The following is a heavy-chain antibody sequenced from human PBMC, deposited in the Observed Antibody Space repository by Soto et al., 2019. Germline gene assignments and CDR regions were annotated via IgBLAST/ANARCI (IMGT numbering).Heavy chain of an antibody. Sequence: ASVKVSCKPSGYSFSNFYVHWVRQAPGQGLEWMGIIDPSSGTTSYTQKFQERVTMTRDESTSTAYMELSSLRSEDTAVYYCARGERFLEWLFPARDYYYYGMDVWGQGTTVTVSS. V-gene: IGHV1-46*01. D-gene: IGHD3-3*01. CDR3: ARGERFLEWLFPARDYYYYGMDV. CDR2: IDPSSGTT. CDR1: GYSFSNFY. J-gene: IGHJ6*02.